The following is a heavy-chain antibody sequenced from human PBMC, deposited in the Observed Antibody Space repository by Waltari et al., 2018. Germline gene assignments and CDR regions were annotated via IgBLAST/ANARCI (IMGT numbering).Heavy chain of an antibody. CDR2: LNYGGST. CDR3: ARHEAYTTRDY. D-gene: IGHD2-21*01. Sequence: QLQLQESGPGLVKPSETLSLTCTVSGGSISSSIYFWGWIRRPPGKGLEWIGSLNYGGSTYYKASLRSRVTISLDTSKNQFSLKVNSVTAADTAVYYCARHEAYTTRDYWGQGTLVTVSS. CDR1: GGSISSSIYF. J-gene: IGHJ4*02. V-gene: IGHV4-39*01.